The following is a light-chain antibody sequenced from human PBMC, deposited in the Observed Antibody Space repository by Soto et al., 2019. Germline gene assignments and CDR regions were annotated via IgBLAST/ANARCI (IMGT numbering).Light chain of an antibody. J-gene: IGLJ2*01. V-gene: IGLV1-44*01. CDR3: AAWDDSLNGVV. CDR2: MSS. CDR1: SSNIGGNT. Sequence: QSVLTQSPSASGTPGQRVTISCSGSSSNIGGNTVNWYQHLPGTAPKLLIYMSSHRPSGVPDRFSGSMSGSSASLAICGLQSEDEAAYYCAAWDDSLNGVVFGGGTKLTVL.